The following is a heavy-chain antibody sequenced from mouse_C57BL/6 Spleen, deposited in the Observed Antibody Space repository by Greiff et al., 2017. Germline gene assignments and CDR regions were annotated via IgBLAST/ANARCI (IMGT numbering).Heavy chain of an antibody. V-gene: IGHV1-82*01. CDR2: IYPGDGDT. Sequence: QVHVKQSGPELVKPGASVKISCKASGYAFSSSWMNWVKQRPGQGLEWIGRIYPGDGDTNYNGKFKGKATLTADKSSSTAYMQLSSLTSEDSAVYFCARSIYDGYLYYFDYWGQGTTLTVSS. CDR3: ARSIYDGYLYYFDY. CDR1: GYAFSSSW. J-gene: IGHJ2*01. D-gene: IGHD2-3*01.